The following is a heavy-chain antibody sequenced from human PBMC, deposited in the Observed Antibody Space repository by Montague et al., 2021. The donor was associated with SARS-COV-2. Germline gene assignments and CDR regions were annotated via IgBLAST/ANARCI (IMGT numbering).Heavy chain of an antibody. CDR2: MSYSCST. D-gene: IGHD2-2*01. J-gene: IGHJ6*02. Sequence: SETLSLTCTVSGGSISSYYWSWIRLPQGRGPQLIGYMSYSCSTNYNPSLTIRVTISVDTSKTHFTLRLSSVTAADTAVYYCANFRRTQLLFGTLYYGMDVWGQGTTVTVSS. V-gene: IGHV4-59*01. CDR1: GGSISSYY. CDR3: ANFRRTQLLFGTLYYGMDV.